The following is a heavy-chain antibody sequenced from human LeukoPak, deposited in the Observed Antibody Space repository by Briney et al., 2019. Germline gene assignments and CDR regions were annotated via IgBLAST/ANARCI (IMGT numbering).Heavy chain of an antibody. D-gene: IGHD3-22*01. CDR1: GYTFTSYG. CDR2: ISAYNGNT. CDR3: ARDYYDSSGYYYGGY. J-gene: IGHJ4*02. Sequence: ASVKVSCKASGYTFTSYGISWVRQAPGQGLEWMGWISAYNGNTNYAQKLQGRVTMTTDTSTSTAYMELRSLRSEDTAVYYCARDYYDSSGYYYGGYWGQGTLVTVSS. V-gene: IGHV1-18*01.